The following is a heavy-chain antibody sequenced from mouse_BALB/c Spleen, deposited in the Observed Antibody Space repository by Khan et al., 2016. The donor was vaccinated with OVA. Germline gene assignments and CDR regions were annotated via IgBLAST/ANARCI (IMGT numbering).Heavy chain of an antibody. V-gene: IGHV1-77*01. J-gene: IGHJ3*01. Sequence: QVRLQQSGPELVKPGASVKMSCKASGYTFTDFLISWLKQRPGQGLEWIGEFYPGRGYIYYNEKFKGKATLTSDKSSNTAYMQLSSLTSEDSAVYFCARAGYGGFAHWGQGTLVTVSA. CDR1: GYTFTDFL. CDR3: ARAGYGGFAH. D-gene: IGHD3-2*02. CDR2: FYPGRGYI.